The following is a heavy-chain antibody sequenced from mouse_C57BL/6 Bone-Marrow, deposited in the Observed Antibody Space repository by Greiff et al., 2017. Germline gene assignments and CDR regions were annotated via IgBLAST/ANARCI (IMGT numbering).Heavy chain of an antibody. CDR2: INPSNGGT. Sequence: VQLQQPGTELVKPGASVKLSCKASGYTFTSYWMHWVKQRPGQGLEWIGNINPSNGGTNYNEKFKSKATLTVDKSSSTAYMQLSSLTSEDSAVYYCARSGYYGSSVYYYAMDYWGQGTSVTVSS. J-gene: IGHJ4*01. CDR3: ARSGYYGSSVYYYAMDY. CDR1: GYTFTSYW. D-gene: IGHD1-1*01. V-gene: IGHV1-53*01.